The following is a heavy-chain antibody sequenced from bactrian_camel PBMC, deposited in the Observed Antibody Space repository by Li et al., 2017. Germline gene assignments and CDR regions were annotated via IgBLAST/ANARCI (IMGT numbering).Heavy chain of an antibody. J-gene: IGHJ4*01. CDR2: IYSTGSAT. CDR1: GFSFSDYY. D-gene: IGHD1*01. V-gene: IGHV3S6*01. Sequence: HVQLVESGGGLVQPGGSLRLSCAASGFSFSDYYMSWVRQAPAKGLEWVSTIYSTGSATYYPDSVKGRFTISHDNAKNSVDLQMNSLKPDDTAVYYCAATGQMLSVAGCRTQGTQVTVS.